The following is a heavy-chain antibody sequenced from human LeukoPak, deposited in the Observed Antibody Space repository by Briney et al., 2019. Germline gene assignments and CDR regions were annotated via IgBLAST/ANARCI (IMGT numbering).Heavy chain of an antibody. J-gene: IGHJ6*03. D-gene: IGHD5-12*01. CDR1: GGSISSGSYY. CDR2: IYTSGST. V-gene: IGHV4-61*02. Sequence: KPSETLSLTCTVSGGSISSGSYYWSWIRQPAGKGLEWIGRIYTSGSTNYNPSLKSRVTISVDTSKNQFSLKLSSVTAADTAVYYCARGEGYLSVYYYYYYMDVWGKGTTVTVSS. CDR3: ARGEGYLSVYYYYYYMDV.